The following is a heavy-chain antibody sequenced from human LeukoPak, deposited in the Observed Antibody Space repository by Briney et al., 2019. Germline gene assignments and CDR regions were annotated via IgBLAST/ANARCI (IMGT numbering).Heavy chain of an antibody. D-gene: IGHD2-15*01. CDR3: ARENCSGGSCYSDY. CDR1: GGSISSGDYY. Sequence: SETLSLTCTVSGGSISSGDYYWSWIRQPPGKGLEWIGYIYYSGSTYYNPSLKSRVTISVDTSKNQFSLKLSSVTAADTAVYYCARENCSGGSCYSDYWGQGTLVTVSS. CDR2: IYYSGST. V-gene: IGHV4-30-4*01. J-gene: IGHJ4*03.